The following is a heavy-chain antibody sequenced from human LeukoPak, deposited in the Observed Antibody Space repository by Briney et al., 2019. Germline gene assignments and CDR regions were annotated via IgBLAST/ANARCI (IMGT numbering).Heavy chain of an antibody. D-gene: IGHD3-22*01. V-gene: IGHV1-2*04. CDR3: ARLPYDSSGYYLNYPDY. Sequence: AASVKVSCKDSGYTFTGYYMHWVRQAPGQGLEWMGWINPNSGGTNYAQKFQGWVTMTRDTSTGTVYMELSSLRSEDTAVYYCARLPYDSSGYYLNYPDYWGQGTLVTVSS. CDR2: INPNSGGT. J-gene: IGHJ4*02. CDR1: GYTFTGYY.